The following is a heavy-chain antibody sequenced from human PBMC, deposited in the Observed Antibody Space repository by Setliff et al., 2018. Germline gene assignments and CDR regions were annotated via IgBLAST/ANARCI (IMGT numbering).Heavy chain of an antibody. V-gene: IGHV3-21*01. J-gene: IGHJ5*02. Sequence: LRLSCAASGFTFSSYSMNWVRQAPGKGLEWVSSISSKNSYIYYADSVKGRFTISRDNAKNSLYLQMNSLRAEDTAVYYCARDRGAARPWVWFDPWGQGTLVTV. CDR2: ISSKNSYI. CDR1: GFTFSSYS. CDR3: ARDRGAARPWVWFDP. D-gene: IGHD6-6*01.